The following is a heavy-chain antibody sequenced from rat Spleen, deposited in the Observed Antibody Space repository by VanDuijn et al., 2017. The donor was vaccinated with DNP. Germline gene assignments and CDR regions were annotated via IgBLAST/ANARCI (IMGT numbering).Heavy chain of an antibody. CDR1: GFTFSTAW. V-gene: IGHV6-6*01. D-gene: IGHD1-6*01. CDR3: AWYGYTTDYYYDY. Sequence: EVQVLESGGGLVQPGNSLKLSCATSGFTFSTAWMYWYRQFPEKRLEWVARIKAKSNNYATDYTESVKGRFTISRDDSKSSIYLKMNNLKEEDTAIYYCAWYGYTTDYYYDYWGQGVMVTVSS. J-gene: IGHJ2*01. CDR2: IKAKSNNYAT.